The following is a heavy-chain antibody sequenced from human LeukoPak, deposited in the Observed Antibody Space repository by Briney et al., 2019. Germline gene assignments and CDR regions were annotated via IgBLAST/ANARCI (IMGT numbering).Heavy chain of an antibody. CDR1: GFTFSNYG. CDR3: VKDLRVTIFGVVTSLDY. CDR2: ISSNGGST. Sequence: GGSLRLSCEASGFTFSNYGMNWVRQAPGKGLEYVSAISSNGGSTYYADSVKGRFTISRDNSKNTLYLQMSSLRAEDTAVYYCVKDLRVTIFGVVTSLDYWGQGTLVTVSS. V-gene: IGHV3-64D*06. J-gene: IGHJ4*02. D-gene: IGHD3-3*01.